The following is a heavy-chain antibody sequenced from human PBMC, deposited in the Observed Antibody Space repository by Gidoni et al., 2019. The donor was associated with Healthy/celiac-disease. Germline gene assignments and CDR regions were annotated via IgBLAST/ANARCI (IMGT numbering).Heavy chain of an antibody. D-gene: IGHD3-3*02. CDR3: ARGPPFLEWLSYDDEGMDV. Sequence: QVQLQESGPGLVKPSETLSLTCTVAGGSISSYYWTWIRQPAGTGLEWIGRIYTSGITNYNPSLKSRVTMSVDTSKNQFSLKLSSVTAADTAVYYCARGPPFLEWLSYDDEGMDVWGQGTTVTVSS. CDR2: IYTSGIT. CDR1: GGSISSYY. J-gene: IGHJ6*02. V-gene: IGHV4-4*07.